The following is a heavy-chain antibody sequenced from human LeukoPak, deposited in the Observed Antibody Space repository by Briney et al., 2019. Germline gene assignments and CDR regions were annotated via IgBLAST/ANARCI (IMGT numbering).Heavy chain of an antibody. Sequence: PSETLSLTCTVSGGSISSYYWSWIRQPPGKGLEWIGYIYYSGSTNYNPSLKSRVTISVDTSKNQFSLKLSSVTAADTAVYYCARVGGIQLWLGDYYMDVWGKGTTVTVSS. V-gene: IGHV4-59*01. CDR1: GGSISSYY. CDR2: IYYSGST. CDR3: ARVGGIQLWLGDYYMDV. J-gene: IGHJ6*03. D-gene: IGHD5-18*01.